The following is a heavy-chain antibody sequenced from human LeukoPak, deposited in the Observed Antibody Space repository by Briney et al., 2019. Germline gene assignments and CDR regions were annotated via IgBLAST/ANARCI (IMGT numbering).Heavy chain of an antibody. J-gene: IGHJ4*02. CDR1: GFTFDDYA. CDR2: IRWNSGSI. CDR3: AASIAGGDY. V-gene: IGHV3-9*03. D-gene: IGHD1-14*01. Sequence: GRSLRLSCAASGFTFDDYAMHWVRQAPGKGLEWVSGIRWNSGSIGYADSVKGRFTISRDNAKNSLYLQMNSLRAEDMALYYCAASIAGGDYWGQGTLVTVSS.